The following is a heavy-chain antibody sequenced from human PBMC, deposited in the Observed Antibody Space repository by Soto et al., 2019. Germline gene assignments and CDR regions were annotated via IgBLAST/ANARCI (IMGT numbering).Heavy chain of an antibody. CDR1: GYTFTSYA. J-gene: IGHJ4*02. D-gene: IGHD3-3*01. Sequence: AAVKVSCKASGYTFTSYAMHWVRQAPGQRLEWMGWINAGNGNTKYSQKFQGRVTITRDTSASTAYMELSSLRSEDTAVYYCARTPRFYDFWSGDYYFDYWGQATLVTVSS. CDR3: ARTPRFYDFWSGDYYFDY. V-gene: IGHV1-3*01. CDR2: INAGNGNT.